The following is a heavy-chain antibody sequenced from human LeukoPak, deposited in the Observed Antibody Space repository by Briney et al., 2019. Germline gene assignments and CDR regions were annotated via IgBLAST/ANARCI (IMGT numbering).Heavy chain of an antibody. J-gene: IGHJ4*02. V-gene: IGHV1-2*06. D-gene: IGHD7-27*01. CDR2: INPNSGGT. CDR1: GYTVSDYF. Sequence: ASVKVSCKASGYTVSDYFIHWVRQAPGQGLEWMGRINPNSGGTEYAQNFQGRVTMTRDTSISASYTELNRLTSDDTAIYYCARDLSSTSNWELDYWGQGTLVTVSS. CDR3: ARDLSSTSNWELDY.